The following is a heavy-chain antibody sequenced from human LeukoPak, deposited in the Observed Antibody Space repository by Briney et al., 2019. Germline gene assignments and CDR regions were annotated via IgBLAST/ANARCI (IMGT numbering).Heavy chain of an antibody. J-gene: IGHJ4*02. CDR1: GDSISSSDYY. V-gene: IGHV4-39*01. Sequence: SETLSLTCTVSGDSISSSDYYWGWIRQPPGKGLEWIALINYSGRTFYNPSLKSRVTISVDMSENQFSLNLNSVTAADTAVYYCAARVVPAAIGYWGQGTLVTVSS. CDR2: INYSGRT. CDR3: AARVVPAAIGY. D-gene: IGHD2-2*01.